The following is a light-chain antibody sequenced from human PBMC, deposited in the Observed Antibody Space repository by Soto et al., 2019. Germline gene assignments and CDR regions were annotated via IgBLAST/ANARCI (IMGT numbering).Light chain of an antibody. V-gene: IGKV3-20*01. CDR2: GTS. Sequence: IVLTQSPGTLSLSPGERATLSCRASQSVSSKYLAWYQQKPGQAPRVLIYGTSIRASGVPERFSGGGSGTDFTLTITRLEPEDFAVYYCQQYGSSHFTFGPGTKVDFK. CDR1: QSVSSKY. J-gene: IGKJ3*01. CDR3: QQYGSSHFT.